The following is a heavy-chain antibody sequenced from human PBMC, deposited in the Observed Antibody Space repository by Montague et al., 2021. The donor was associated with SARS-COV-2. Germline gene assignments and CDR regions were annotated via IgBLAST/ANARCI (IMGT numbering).Heavy chain of an antibody. CDR3: ARDGYWVNDVGY. J-gene: IGHJ4*02. Sequence: SLRLSCAASGFTFSSFSMHWVRQTPDKGLEWLAVVSPDESERYYADPARGRFTISGDNYKNTLYLEMNSLRREDTALYYCARDGYWVNDVGYWGQGTLVTVSS. D-gene: IGHD2-8*02. V-gene: IGHV3-30*04. CDR2: VSPDESER. CDR1: GFTFSSFS.